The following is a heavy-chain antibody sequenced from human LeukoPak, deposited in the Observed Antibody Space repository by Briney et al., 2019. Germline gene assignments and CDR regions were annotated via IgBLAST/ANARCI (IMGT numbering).Heavy chain of an antibody. J-gene: IGHJ4*02. CDR1: GFTFTSKG. D-gene: IGHD2-2*02. CDR3: ARARGGMAIPVAY. V-gene: IGHV3-33*08. Sequence: GGSLRPSCAASGFTFTSKGMRWVRQAPGKGLEWVAVIWYDGSNKYYADSVKGRFTISRDNSNNTLYLQMNSLRVEDTAVYYCARARGGMAIPVAYWGQGTLVTVSS. CDR2: IWYDGSNK.